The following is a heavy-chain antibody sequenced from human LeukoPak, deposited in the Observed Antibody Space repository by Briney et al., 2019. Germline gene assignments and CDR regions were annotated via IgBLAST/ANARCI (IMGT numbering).Heavy chain of an antibody. J-gene: IGHJ4*02. V-gene: IGHV3-23*01. Sequence: GGSLRLSCAASGFTFSSYPMSWVRQAPGKGLEWVSAISGSGGDTYYADSVKGRFTISRDNSKYTLYLQMNSLRAEDTALYYCATSSGWYPKYFDYWGQGTLVTVSS. CDR3: ATSSGWYPKYFDY. CDR2: ISGSGGDT. CDR1: GFTFSSYP. D-gene: IGHD6-19*01.